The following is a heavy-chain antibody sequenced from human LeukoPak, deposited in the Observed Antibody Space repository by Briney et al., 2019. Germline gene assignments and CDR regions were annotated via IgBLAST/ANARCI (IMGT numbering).Heavy chain of an antibody. J-gene: IGHJ6*02. Sequence: GGSLRLSCAASGFTVSSNYMSWVRQAPGKGLEWVSVIYSGGSTYYADSVKGRFTISRDNSKNTLYLQMNSLRAEDTAVYYCASHMVRGSYYYYGMDVWGQGTTVTVS. V-gene: IGHV3-53*01. CDR1: GFTVSSNY. CDR2: IYSGGST. CDR3: ASHMVRGSYYYYGMDV. D-gene: IGHD3-10*01.